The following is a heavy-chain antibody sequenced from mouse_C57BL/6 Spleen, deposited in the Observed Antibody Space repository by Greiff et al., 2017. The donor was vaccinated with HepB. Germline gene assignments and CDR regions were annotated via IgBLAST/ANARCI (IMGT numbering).Heavy chain of an antibody. J-gene: IGHJ2*01. Sequence: VQLQQSGAELAKPGASVKLSCKASGYTFTSYWMHWVKQRPGQGLEWIGYINPSSGYTKYNQKFKDKATLTADKSSSTAYMQLSSLTYEDSAVYYCARADYGSSYYFYYWGQGTTLTVSS. CDR2: INPSSGYT. CDR1: GYTFTSYW. V-gene: IGHV1-7*01. D-gene: IGHD1-1*01. CDR3: ARADYGSSYYFYY.